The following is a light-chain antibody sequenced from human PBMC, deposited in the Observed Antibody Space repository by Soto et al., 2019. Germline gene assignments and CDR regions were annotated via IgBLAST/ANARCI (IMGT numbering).Light chain of an antibody. V-gene: IGKV1-39*01. CDR3: QQSHSTPLT. Sequence: DIQMTQSPSSLSASVGDRVTITCRASQSITTYLNWYQQKPGKAPELLIYDASSLQSGVPSRFGGSGSGTDFTLTISSLQPEDFATNYCQQSHSTPLTFGQGTKVEIK. J-gene: IGKJ1*01. CDR1: QSITTY. CDR2: DAS.